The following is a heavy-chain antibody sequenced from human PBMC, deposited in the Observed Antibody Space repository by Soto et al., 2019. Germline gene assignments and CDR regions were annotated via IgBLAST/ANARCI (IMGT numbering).Heavy chain of an antibody. CDR1: GCSISSVDYS. CDR2: IYYSGST. V-gene: IGHV4-30-4*08. Sequence: SSETLSLTCTVSGCSISSVDYSWSWIRQAPGKGLEWMGYIYYSGSTYYNPSLKSRVTISVDTSKNQSYLKLSSVTAAVTAVYYCANDPDYGLWSGYASWGQGTLVTVSS. D-gene: IGHD3-3*01. J-gene: IGHJ4*02. CDR3: ANDPDYGLWSGYAS.